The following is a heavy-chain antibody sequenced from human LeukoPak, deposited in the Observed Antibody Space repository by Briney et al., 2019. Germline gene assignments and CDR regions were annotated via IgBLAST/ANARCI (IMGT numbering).Heavy chain of an antibody. CDR2: ISYDGSNK. CDR1: GFTVSSNY. J-gene: IGHJ4*02. V-gene: IGHV3-30-3*01. CDR3: ARSATQYFFDY. D-gene: IGHD3-3*01. Sequence: GGSLRLSCAASGFTVSSNYMSWVRQAPGKGLEWVAVISYDGSNKYYADSVKGRFTISRDNSKNTLYLQMNSLRADDTAVYYCARSATQYFFDYWGQGTLVTVSS.